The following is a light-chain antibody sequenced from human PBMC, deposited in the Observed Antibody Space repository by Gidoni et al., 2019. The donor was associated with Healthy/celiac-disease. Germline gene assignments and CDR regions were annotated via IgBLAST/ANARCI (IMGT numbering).Light chain of an antibody. Sequence: DIQMTPSPSSLSASVGDRVTITCRASHRISSYLKWYQQKPGKAPKILIYAASSLQSGVPSRFSGSGAGTDFTLTISSRQPEESATYDCQQSYSTPPLYTFGQGTKLEIK. CDR2: AAS. CDR1: HRISSY. J-gene: IGKJ2*01. CDR3: QQSYSTPPLYT. V-gene: IGKV1-39*01.